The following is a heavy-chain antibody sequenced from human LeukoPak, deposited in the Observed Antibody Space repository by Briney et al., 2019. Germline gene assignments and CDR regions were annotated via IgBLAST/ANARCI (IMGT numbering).Heavy chain of an antibody. Sequence: GGSLRPPCAASGFTFNRFDLSRVRQAPGKGLEWVSSISDSGRSTYYADSVKGRFTISRDNSKSTLYLQMNSLRAEDTAVYYCAKDKCGGFEYWGQGILGTGSS. D-gene: IGHD3-10*01. J-gene: IGHJ4*02. CDR1: GFTFNRFD. CDR3: AKDKCGGFEY. CDR2: ISDSGRST. V-gene: IGHV3-23*01.